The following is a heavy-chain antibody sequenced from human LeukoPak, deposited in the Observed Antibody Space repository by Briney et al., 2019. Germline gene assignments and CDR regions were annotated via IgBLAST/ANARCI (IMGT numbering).Heavy chain of an antibody. CDR3: ARAPKEQYQLLYGGAFDI. CDR2: IYYSGST. J-gene: IGHJ3*02. D-gene: IGHD2-2*02. V-gene: IGHV4-31*11. Sequence: PSETLSLTCAVYGGSFSGYYWSWIRQHPGKGLEWIGYIYYSGSTYYNPSLKSRVTISVDTSKNQFSLKLSSVTAADTAVYYCARAPKEQYQLLYGGAFDIWGQGTMVTVSS. CDR1: GGSFSGYY.